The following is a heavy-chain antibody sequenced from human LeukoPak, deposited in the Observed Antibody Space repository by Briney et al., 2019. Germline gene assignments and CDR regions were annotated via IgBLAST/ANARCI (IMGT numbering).Heavy chain of an antibody. CDR1: GASISSSY. V-gene: IGHV4-59*01. CDR3: VRGNYDNRGYSNASDI. Sequence: PSETLSLTCTVSGASISSSYWSWIRQPPRKRLEWIGYIYYNGNTNSNPSLKSRVTISADTSKNQFSLRLSSVTAADSAVYYCVRGNYDNRGYSNASDIWGQGAMVTVSS. J-gene: IGHJ3*02. CDR2: IYYNGNT. D-gene: IGHD3-22*01.